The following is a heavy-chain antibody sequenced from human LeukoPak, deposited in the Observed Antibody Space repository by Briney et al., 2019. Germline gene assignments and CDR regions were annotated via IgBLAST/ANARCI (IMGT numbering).Heavy chain of an antibody. CDR2: IYSDGNT. Sequence: GGSLRLSCPASGISVSSNYMSWVRQAPGKGLEWVSVIYSDGNTYQAESLKGRFAVSRDSSKNTLYLQMNSLRLEDTAVYYCARIEGWLRGYILYWGQGTLVTVSS. J-gene: IGHJ4*02. V-gene: IGHV3-53*01. D-gene: IGHD5-12*01. CDR3: ARIEGWLRGYILY. CDR1: GISVSSNY.